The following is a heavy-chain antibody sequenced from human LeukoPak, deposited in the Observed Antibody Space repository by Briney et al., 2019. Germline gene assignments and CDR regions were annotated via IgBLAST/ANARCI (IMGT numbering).Heavy chain of an antibody. Sequence: SETLSLTCVVYGGSLSGYYWNWIRQPPGKGLEWIGEINHSGTTKYNPSLKSRVSISIDTSKNQFSLRVSSVTAADTAVYYCARKYAGGWHFDYWGQGTLVTVSS. J-gene: IGHJ4*02. V-gene: IGHV4-34*01. CDR2: INHSGTT. CDR1: GGSLSGYY. CDR3: ARKYAGGWHFDY. D-gene: IGHD6-19*01.